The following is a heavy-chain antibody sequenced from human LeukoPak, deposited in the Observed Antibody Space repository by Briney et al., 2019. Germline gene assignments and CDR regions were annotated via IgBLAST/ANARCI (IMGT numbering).Heavy chain of an antibody. Sequence: SVKVSCKASGGTFSNSAIGWVRQAPGQGLEWMGRIIPMLAIGNFARKFQGRLTITADKSTSTAYMELSSLRSGDTAVYYCARGRDEAAGNAFDIWGQGTMVTVSS. CDR1: GGTFSNSA. J-gene: IGHJ3*02. CDR2: IIPMLAIG. V-gene: IGHV1-69*04. CDR3: ARGRDEAAGNAFDI. D-gene: IGHD6-13*01.